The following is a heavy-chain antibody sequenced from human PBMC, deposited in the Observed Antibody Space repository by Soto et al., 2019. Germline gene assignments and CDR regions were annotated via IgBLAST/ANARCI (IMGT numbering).Heavy chain of an antibody. CDR3: VRAIGHYGMDV. CDR1: GFIFSNCW. D-gene: IGHD3-22*01. CDR2: INSDGIST. V-gene: IGHV3-74*01. Sequence: PGGSLRLSXVASGFIFSNCWMHWVRQAPGMGLVWVSHINSDGISTTYADSVKGRFTISRDNAKNTLYLQMNSLRAEDTAVYYCVRAIGHYGMDVWGRGTTVTVSS. J-gene: IGHJ6*02.